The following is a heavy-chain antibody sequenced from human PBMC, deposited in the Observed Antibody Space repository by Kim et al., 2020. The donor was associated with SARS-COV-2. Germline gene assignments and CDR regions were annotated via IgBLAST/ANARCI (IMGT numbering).Heavy chain of an antibody. J-gene: IGHJ6*02. D-gene: IGHD6-13*01. CDR2: IDPSDSYT. CDR1: GYSFTSYW. Sequence: GESLKISCKGSGYSFTSYWISWVRQMPGKGLEWMGRIDPSDSYTNYSPSFQGHVTISADKSISTAYLQWSSLKASDTAMYYCARQYSSSLGLARGMDVWGQGTTVTVSS. CDR3: ARQYSSSLGLARGMDV. V-gene: IGHV5-10-1*01.